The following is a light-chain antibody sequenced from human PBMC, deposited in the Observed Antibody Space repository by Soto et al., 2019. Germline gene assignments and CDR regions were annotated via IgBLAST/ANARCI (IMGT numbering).Light chain of an antibody. J-gene: IGLJ2*01. Sequence: QSVLTQPASVSGSPGQSITISCTGTSSDIGGYNYVSWYQQHPGKAPKLMIYEVSNRPSGVSNRFSGSKSGNTASLTISGLQAEDEADYYGSSFRSTTTLFGGGTKVTVL. CDR1: SSDIGGYNY. V-gene: IGLV2-14*01. CDR2: EVS. CDR3: SSFRSTTTL.